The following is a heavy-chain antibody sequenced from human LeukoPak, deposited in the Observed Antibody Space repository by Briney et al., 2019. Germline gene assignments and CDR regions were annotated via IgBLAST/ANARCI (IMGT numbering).Heavy chain of an antibody. Sequence: GGSLRLSCAASGFTFNTCWMTWVRQAPGKGLEWVTNIKQDGSETYYVDSVRGRFTISRDNAKNSLYLQMNSLRAEDTAVYYCARVGYCSGGSCFNDAFDLWGQGTRVTVSS. D-gene: IGHD2-15*01. CDR2: IKQDGSET. V-gene: IGHV3-7*04. CDR1: GFTFNTCW. J-gene: IGHJ3*01. CDR3: ARVGYCSGGSCFNDAFDL.